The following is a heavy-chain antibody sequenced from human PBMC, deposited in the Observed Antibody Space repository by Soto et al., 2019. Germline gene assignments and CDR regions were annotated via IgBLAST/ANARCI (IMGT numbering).Heavy chain of an antibody. CDR2: ISGCDGNT. V-gene: IGHV1-18*01. CDR3: AREKWFGQTPFDS. Sequence: GASVKVSCKASGFTLNDFGVSWVRQAPGQGLEWMGWISGCDGNTNFAQKYEGRVTMTIDSSTSTAYMELRNLRSDDTAMYYCAREKWFGQTPFDSWGQGTLVTV. CDR1: GFTLNDFG. J-gene: IGHJ4*02. D-gene: IGHD3-10*01.